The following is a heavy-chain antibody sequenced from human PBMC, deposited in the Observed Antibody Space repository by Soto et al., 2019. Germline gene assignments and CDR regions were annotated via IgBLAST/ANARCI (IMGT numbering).Heavy chain of an antibody. D-gene: IGHD1-7*01. V-gene: IGHV3-30*03. CDR1: GFTFSSND. CDR2: ISFDGSNK. J-gene: IGHJ4*02. Sequence: GGSLRLSCAASGFTFSSNDMHWVRQAPGKGLEWVAIISFDGSNKYYADSVKGRFTISRDNSKNTLYLQMNSLRAEDTAVYYCARDDWNYVDKLFDYWGQGTLVTVSS. CDR3: ARDDWNYVDKLFDY.